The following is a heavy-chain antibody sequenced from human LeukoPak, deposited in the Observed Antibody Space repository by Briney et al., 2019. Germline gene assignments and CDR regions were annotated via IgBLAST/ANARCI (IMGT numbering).Heavy chain of an antibody. D-gene: IGHD3-22*01. CDR1: GYTLTSYD. J-gene: IGHJ6*02. Sequence: ASVKVSCKASGYTLTSYDINWVRQATGQGLEWMGWMNPNSGNTGYAQKFQGRVTMTRNTSISTAYMELSSLRSEDTAVYYCASVSRKYYYDSSGYYYSLGYYYGMDVWGQGTTVTVSS. CDR3: ASVSRKYYYDSSGYYYSLGYYYGMDV. CDR2: MNPNSGNT. V-gene: IGHV1-8*01.